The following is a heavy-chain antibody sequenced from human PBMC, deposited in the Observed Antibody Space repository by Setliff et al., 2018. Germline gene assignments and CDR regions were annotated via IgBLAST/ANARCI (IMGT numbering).Heavy chain of an antibody. Sequence: GGSLRLSCAASGFTFSDYSMNWVRQAPGKGLQWVSYISSASRTIHYADSVKGRFSISRENAMNPLYLQMNSLRADDTAVYYCARQRYYDTTGKAFDIWGQGTMVTVSS. CDR1: GFTFSDYS. J-gene: IGHJ3*02. CDR3: ARQRYYDTTGKAFDI. CDR2: ISSASRTI. D-gene: IGHD3-22*01. V-gene: IGHV3-48*04.